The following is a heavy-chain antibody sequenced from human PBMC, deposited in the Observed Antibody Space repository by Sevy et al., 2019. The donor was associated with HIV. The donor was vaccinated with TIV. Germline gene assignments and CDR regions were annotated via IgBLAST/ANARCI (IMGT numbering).Heavy chain of an antibody. D-gene: IGHD2-2*01. V-gene: IGHV1-69*13. CDR2: IIPIFGTA. J-gene: IGHJ6*02. CDR1: GGTFSSYA. CDR3: ARERYCSSTSCYVSGSYYYYGMDV. Sequence: ASVNVSCKASGGTFSSYAISWVRQAPGQGLEWMGGIIPIFGTANYAQKFQGRVTITADESTSTAYMELSSLRSEDTAVYYCARERYCSSTSCYVSGSYYYYGMDVWGQGTTVTVSS.